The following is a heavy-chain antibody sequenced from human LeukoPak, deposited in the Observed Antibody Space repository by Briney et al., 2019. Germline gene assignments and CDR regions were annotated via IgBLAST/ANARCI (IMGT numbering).Heavy chain of an antibody. J-gene: IGHJ4*02. V-gene: IGHV3-74*01. D-gene: IGHD6-13*01. CDR3: AVGAAGLDY. Sequence: GGSLRLSCAASGFTFDDYDMSWVRHAPGKGLVWVSRINSDGSSASYADSVKGRFTISRDNAKNTLYLQMNSLRAEDTAVYYCAVGAAGLDYWGQGTQVTVSS. CDR1: GFTFDDYD. CDR2: INSDGSSA.